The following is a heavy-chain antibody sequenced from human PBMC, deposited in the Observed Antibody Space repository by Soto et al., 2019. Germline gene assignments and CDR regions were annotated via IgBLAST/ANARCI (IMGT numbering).Heavy chain of an antibody. CDR2: VYPADSDT. J-gene: IGHJ5*02. CDR1: GYNFTNYW. Sequence: GESLKISCKGSGYNFTNYWIAWVRQMPGKGLEWMGIVYPADSDTRYSPSFQGQVTISADKSISTAYLQWSSLKASDTAMYYCARPFQRYNWQDEADWFDPWAQRTPVTVSS. D-gene: IGHD1-1*01. CDR3: ARPFQRYNWQDEADWFDP. V-gene: IGHV5-51*01.